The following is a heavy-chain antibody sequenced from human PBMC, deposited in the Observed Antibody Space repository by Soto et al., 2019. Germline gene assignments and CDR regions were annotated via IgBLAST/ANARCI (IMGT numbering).Heavy chain of an antibody. D-gene: IGHD3-22*01. CDR1: GYTFTGYY. V-gene: IGHV1-2*04. Sequence: ASVKVSCKASGYTFTGYYMHWVRQAPGQGLEWMGWINPNSGGTNCAQKFQGWVTMTRDTSVSTAYMELSRLRSDDTAVYYCARGAGVDYYDSSGPRAFDIWGQGTMVT. CDR2: INPNSGGT. CDR3: ARGAGVDYYDSSGPRAFDI. J-gene: IGHJ3*02.